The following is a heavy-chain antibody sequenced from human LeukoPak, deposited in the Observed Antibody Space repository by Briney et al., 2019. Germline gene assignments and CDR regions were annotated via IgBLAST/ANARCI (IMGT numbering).Heavy chain of an antibody. CDR1: GDSISSGFY. V-gene: IGHV4-38-2*01. CDR2: IYHNGNR. Sequence: PSETLSLTCAVSGDSISSGFYWAWIRQPPGKGLEWIATIYHNGNRFYNPSLRSRVSISVDTSENVFSLNLSSVAAADTAVYYCARLFGSGSYKPPASTDYWGQGTLVTVSS. J-gene: IGHJ4*02. CDR3: ARLFGSGSYKPPASTDY. D-gene: IGHD1-26*01.